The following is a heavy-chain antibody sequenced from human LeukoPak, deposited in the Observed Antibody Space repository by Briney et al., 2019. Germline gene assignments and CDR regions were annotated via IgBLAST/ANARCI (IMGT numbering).Heavy chain of an antibody. CDR2: ISGSGGST. J-gene: IGHJ4*02. CDR3: ASDLVVTAPFDY. CDR1: GLTFSSYA. V-gene: IGHV3-23*01. Sequence: GGSLRLSCAASGLTFSSYAMSWVRQAPGKGLEWVSAISGSGGSTYYADSAKGRFTISSDNSKNTLYLQMNSLRAEDTAVYYCASDLVVTAPFDYWGQGTLVTVSS. D-gene: IGHD2-21*02.